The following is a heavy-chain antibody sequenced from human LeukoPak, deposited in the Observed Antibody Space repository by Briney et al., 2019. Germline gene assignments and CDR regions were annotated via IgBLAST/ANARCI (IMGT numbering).Heavy chain of an antibody. CDR1: GYTFTSYD. D-gene: IGHD6-19*01. V-gene: IGHV1-8*01. CDR2: MNPNSGNT. J-gene: IGHJ3*02. Sequence: ASVKVSCKASGYTFTSYDINWVRQATGQGLEWMGRMNPNSGNTGYAQKFQGRVTMTRNTSISTAYMELSSLRSEDTAVYYCARGLAVAGTDAFDIWGQGTMVTVSS. CDR3: ARGLAVAGTDAFDI.